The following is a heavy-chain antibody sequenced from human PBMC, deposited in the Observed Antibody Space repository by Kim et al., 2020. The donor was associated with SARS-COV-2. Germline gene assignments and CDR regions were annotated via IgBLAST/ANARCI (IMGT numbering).Heavy chain of an antibody. Sequence: GGSLRLSCVASGFAFEDYAMHWVRQVPGKGLEWLSLIGGDGDSTFYADSVKGRFTISRDNRKNSLYLQMNSLTTEDAALYHCAKDISIAAAGTMGLDFWRRETVDTVSS. J-gene: IGHJ4*02. V-gene: IGHV3-43*02. CDR3: AKDISIAAAGTMGLDF. CDR1: GFAFEDYA. D-gene: IGHD6-13*01. CDR2: IGGDGDST.